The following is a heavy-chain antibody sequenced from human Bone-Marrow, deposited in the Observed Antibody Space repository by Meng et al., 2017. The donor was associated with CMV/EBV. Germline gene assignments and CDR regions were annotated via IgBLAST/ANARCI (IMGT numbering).Heavy chain of an antibody. J-gene: IGHJ6*02. V-gene: IGHV3-30*14. CDR2: IAYDGSIE. D-gene: IGHD4-11*01. CDR1: GSTLSGYN. Sequence: SCVASGSTLSGYNMHWVRQAPGKGLEWVALIAYDGSIEYYADSVRGRFTISRDNSKNTLYVHMNSLRPEDTATYYCARDVTTLGYSGMDVWGQGTTVTVSS. CDR3: ARDVTTLGYSGMDV.